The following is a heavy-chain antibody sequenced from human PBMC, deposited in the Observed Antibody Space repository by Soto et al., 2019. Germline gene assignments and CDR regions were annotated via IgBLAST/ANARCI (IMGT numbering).Heavy chain of an antibody. CDR3: AIHCTAVTAANWFVT. Sequence: SENLSLTCTVSGGSITSGSFYWGWVRHSPGKGLEWIGSIYYSGSVYYNPSLESRVTISADVSKDQFSLKLTSVTAADTAIYYCAIHCTAVTAANWFVTWGQGTLVTVS. CDR2: IYYSGSV. J-gene: IGHJ5*02. V-gene: IGHV4-39*01. D-gene: IGHD2-21*02. CDR1: GGSITSGSFY.